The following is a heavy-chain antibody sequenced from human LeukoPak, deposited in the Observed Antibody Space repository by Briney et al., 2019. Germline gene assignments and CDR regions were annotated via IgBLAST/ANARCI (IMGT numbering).Heavy chain of an antibody. CDR1: GVSISSYY. CDR3: ARHWDYDGSPHDAFDV. CDR2: LHYSGST. Sequence: PSETLSLTCTVSGVSISSYYWSWTRQPPGKGLEWIAFLHYSGSTNGNPSLKSRVTTSLDTSKNQVFLELTSVTAADTAVYYCARHWDYDGSPHDAFDVWGQGTMVTVSS. V-gene: IGHV4-59*08. J-gene: IGHJ3*01. D-gene: IGHD3-22*01.